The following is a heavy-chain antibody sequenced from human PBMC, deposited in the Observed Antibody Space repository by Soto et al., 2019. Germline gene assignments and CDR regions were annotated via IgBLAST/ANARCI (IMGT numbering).Heavy chain of an antibody. CDR3: ARHSEWLLPRPFDY. Sequence: PSETLSLTCTVSGGSIISSSYYWGLIRQPPGKGLEWIGSIYYSGSTYYNPSLKSRVTISVDTSKNQFSLKLSSVTAADTAVYYCARHSEWLLPRPFDYWGQGTLVTVSS. CDR2: IYYSGST. D-gene: IGHD3-22*01. CDR1: GGSIISSSYY. V-gene: IGHV4-39*01. J-gene: IGHJ4*02.